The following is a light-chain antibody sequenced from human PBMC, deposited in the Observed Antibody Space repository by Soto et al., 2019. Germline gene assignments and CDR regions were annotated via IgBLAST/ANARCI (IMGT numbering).Light chain of an antibody. V-gene: IGLV2-14*01. Sequence: QSALTQPASVSGSPGQSITISCTGTSSDVGGYNYVSWYQQHPGKAPKRMIYDVSNRPSGVSNRFSGSKSGNTASLTISGLQAEDEADYYCSSYTSRSTVVFGGGTKLTVL. CDR3: SSYTSRSTVV. CDR1: SSDVGGYNY. CDR2: DVS. J-gene: IGLJ2*01.